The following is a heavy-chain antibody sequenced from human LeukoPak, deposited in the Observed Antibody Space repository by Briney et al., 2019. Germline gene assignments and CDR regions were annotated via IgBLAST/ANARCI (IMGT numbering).Heavy chain of an antibody. CDR1: GGSISSYY. V-gene: IGHV3-15*01. Sequence: ETLSLTCTVSGGSISSYYWSWIRQPPGKGLEWIGRIKSKTDGGTTDYAAPVKGRFTISRDDSKNTLYLQMNSLKTEDTAVYYCTTASSASYDFRTTSHPWDDYWGQGTLVTVSS. CDR2: IKSKTDGGTT. D-gene: IGHD3-3*01. CDR3: TTASSASYDFRTTSHPWDDY. J-gene: IGHJ4*02.